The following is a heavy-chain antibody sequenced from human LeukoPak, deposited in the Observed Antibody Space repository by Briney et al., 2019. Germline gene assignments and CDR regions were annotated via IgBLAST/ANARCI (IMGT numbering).Heavy chain of an antibody. V-gene: IGHV1-69*13. CDR2: IIPIFGTA. D-gene: IGHD3-22*01. CDR1: GGTFSSYA. CDR3: ARDPTFDYDSSGYYEYFQH. J-gene: IGHJ1*01. Sequence: SVKVSCKASGGTFSSYAISWVRQAPGQGLEWMGGIIPIFGTANYAQKFQGRVTITADVSTSTAYMELSSLRSEDTAVYYCARDPTFDYDSSGYYEYFQHWGQGTLVTVSS.